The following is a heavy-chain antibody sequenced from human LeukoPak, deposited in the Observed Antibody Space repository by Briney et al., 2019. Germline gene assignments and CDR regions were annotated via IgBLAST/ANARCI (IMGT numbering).Heavy chain of an antibody. Sequence: PSETLSLTCTVSGGSISSSSYYWGWIRQPPWKGLEWIGSIYYSGSTYYNPSLKSRVTISVDTSKNQFSLKLSSVTAADTAVYYCARELGSYEDYWGQGTLVTVSS. D-gene: IGHD1-26*01. J-gene: IGHJ4*02. CDR1: GGSISSSSYY. V-gene: IGHV4-39*07. CDR3: ARELGSYEDY. CDR2: IYYSGST.